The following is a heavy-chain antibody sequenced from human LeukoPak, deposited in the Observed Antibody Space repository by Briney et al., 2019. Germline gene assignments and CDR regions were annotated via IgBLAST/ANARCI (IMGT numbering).Heavy chain of an antibody. V-gene: IGHV1-2*04. D-gene: IGHD3-3*01. Sequence: ASVKVSCKASGYTFTGYYTHWVRQAPGQGLEWMGWINPNGGGTNYAQKFQGWVTMTRDTSISTAYMELSRLRSDDTAVYYCARGKSLSYDFWSGYYTLDWFAPWGQGTLVTVSS. CDR3: ARGKSLSYDFWSGYYTLDWFAP. CDR1: GYTFTGYY. J-gene: IGHJ5*02. CDR2: INPNGGGT.